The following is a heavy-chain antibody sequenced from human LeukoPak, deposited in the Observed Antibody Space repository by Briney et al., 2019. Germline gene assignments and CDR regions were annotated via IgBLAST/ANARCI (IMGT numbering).Heavy chain of an antibody. CDR3: ARGELTYYYYYYYMDV. CDR2: IFYSGST. V-gene: IGHV4-28*06. J-gene: IGHJ6*03. CDR1: GYSISTSNW. Sequence: SETLSLTCAVSGYSISTSNWWGWIRQPPGKGLEWIGDIFYSGSTNYNPSLKSRVTMSVDTSKNQFSLKLSSVTALDTAVYYCARGELTYYYYYYYMDVWGKGTTVTVSS. D-gene: IGHD1-7*01.